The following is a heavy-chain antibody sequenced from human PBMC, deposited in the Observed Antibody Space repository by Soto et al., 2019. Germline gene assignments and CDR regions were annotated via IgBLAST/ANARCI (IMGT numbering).Heavy chain of an antibody. CDR3: ARQAAKLGYYGMDV. D-gene: IGHD6-25*01. CDR2: IWYDGSNK. V-gene: IGHV3-33*01. CDR1: GFTFSSYG. J-gene: IGHJ6*02. Sequence: QVQLVESGGGVVQPGRSLRLSCAASGFTFSSYGMHWVRQAPGKGLEWVAVIWYDGSNKYYADSVKGRFTISRDNSKNTRYLQMNSLRAEDTAVYYCARQAAKLGYYGMDVWGQGTTVTVSS.